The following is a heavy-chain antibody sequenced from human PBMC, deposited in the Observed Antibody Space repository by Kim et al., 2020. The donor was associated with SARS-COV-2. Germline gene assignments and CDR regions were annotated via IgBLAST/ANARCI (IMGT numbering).Heavy chain of an antibody. CDR3: ARLRTGTGSYFRFDS. D-gene: IGHD1-26*01. V-gene: IGHV4-4*02. J-gene: IGHJ4*02. Sequence: YSRSLRSRVSLYLDKSKNQFSLNMNSVTAADTAMYYCARLRTGTGSYFRFDSWGQGTLVTVSS.